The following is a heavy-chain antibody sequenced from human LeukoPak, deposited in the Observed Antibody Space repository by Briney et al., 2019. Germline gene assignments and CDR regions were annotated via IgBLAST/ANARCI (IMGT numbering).Heavy chain of an antibody. D-gene: IGHD3-3*01. CDR2: IYTSGST. V-gene: IGHV4-61*02. Sequence: SETLSLTCTVSGGSISSGSYYWSWIRQPAGKALEWIGRIYTSGSTNYNPSLKSRVTISVDTSKNQFSLKLSSVTAADTAVYYCARASIFWGFSFGEYWGQGTLVTVSS. J-gene: IGHJ4*02. CDR1: GGSISSGSYY. CDR3: ARASIFWGFSFGEY.